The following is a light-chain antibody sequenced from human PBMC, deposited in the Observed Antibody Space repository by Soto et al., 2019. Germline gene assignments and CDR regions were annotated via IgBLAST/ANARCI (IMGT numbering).Light chain of an antibody. CDR2: DAS. J-gene: IGKJ5*01. CDR1: QGIYNS. V-gene: IGKV1-27*01. Sequence: DRPMTQSPSSLSASVGDRDTVTCRASQGIYNSLAWYQQRPGKVPNLLIYDASTLQSGVPSRFSGSGSGTDFTLTISSLQPEDVATYYCQKYNSALITFGQGTRLEI. CDR3: QKYNSALIT.